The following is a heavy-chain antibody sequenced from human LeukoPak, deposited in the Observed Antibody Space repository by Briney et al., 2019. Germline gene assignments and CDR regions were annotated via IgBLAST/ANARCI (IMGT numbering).Heavy chain of an antibody. CDR2: TYYRSKWYN. J-gene: IGHJ5*02. CDR3: ASSPYTSRRGNWFDP. Sequence: SQTLSLTCALSGDSVSSNSAAWNWIRQSPSRCLEWLGRTYYRSKWYNDYAVSVKSRITINPDTSKDQFSLQLNSVTPEDTAVYYCASSPYTSRRGNWFDPWGQGTLLSLSS. V-gene: IGHV6-1*01. CDR1: GDSVSSNSAA. D-gene: IGHD2-2*01.